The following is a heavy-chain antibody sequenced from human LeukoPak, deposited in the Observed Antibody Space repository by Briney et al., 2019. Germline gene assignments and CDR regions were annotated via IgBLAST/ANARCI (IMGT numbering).Heavy chain of an antibody. Sequence: PGGSLRLSCAASGFTFSSYSMNWVRQAPGKGLEWVSYISSSSSTIYYADSVKGRFTISRDNAKNSLYLQMNSLRAEDTAVYYCARDRDFPPGMDVWGQGTTVTVS. D-gene: IGHD3-10*01. CDR1: GFTFSSYS. CDR3: ARDRDFPPGMDV. CDR2: ISSSSSTI. V-gene: IGHV3-48*01. J-gene: IGHJ6*02.